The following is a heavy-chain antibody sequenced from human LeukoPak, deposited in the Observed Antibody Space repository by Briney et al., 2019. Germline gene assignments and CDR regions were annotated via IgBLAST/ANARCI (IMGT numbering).Heavy chain of an antibody. CDR2: IYYSGST. V-gene: IGHV4-39*01. CDR3: ARHVLWPKYYFDY. Sequence: SETLSLTCTVSGGSISSSSHYWGWIRQPPGKGLEWIGSIYYSGSTYYNPSLKSRVTISVDTSKNQFSLKLGSVTAADTAVYYCARHVLWPKYYFDYWGQGTLVTVSS. J-gene: IGHJ4*02. D-gene: IGHD3-10*01. CDR1: GGSISSSSHY.